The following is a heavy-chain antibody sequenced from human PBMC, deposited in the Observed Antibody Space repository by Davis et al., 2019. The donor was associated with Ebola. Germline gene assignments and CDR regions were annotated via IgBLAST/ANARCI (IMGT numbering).Heavy chain of an antibody. CDR1: GFTFSTYS. V-gene: IGHV3-30*02. CDR2: IRYDGSSD. Sequence: GGSLRLSCAASGFTFSTYSMSWVRQAPGKGLEWVAFIRYDGSSDYYADSVKGRFAISRDNAKNTLFLQMGSLRREDTAVYYCTKEGMNDSGPFDCWGQGILVTVSS. D-gene: IGHD6-19*01. CDR3: TKEGMNDSGPFDC. J-gene: IGHJ4*02.